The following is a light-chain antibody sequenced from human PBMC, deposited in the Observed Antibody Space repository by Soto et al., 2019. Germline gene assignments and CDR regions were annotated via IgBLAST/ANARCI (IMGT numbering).Light chain of an antibody. CDR3: QQYNNWPTWT. J-gene: IGKJ1*01. Sequence: IVLTKSPGTLSQSHGERATLSCRASQSVSNNYLAWYQQKPGQAPSLLIYGASNRATGIPDRFSGSGSGTDFTLTISRLQSEDFAVYYCQQYNNWPTWTFGQGSKVDIK. CDR1: QSVSNNY. CDR2: GAS. V-gene: IGKV3-20*01.